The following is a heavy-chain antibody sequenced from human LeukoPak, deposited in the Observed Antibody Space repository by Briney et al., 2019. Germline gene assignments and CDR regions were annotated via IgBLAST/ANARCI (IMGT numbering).Heavy chain of an antibody. V-gene: IGHV3-21*01. J-gene: IGHJ5*02. CDR2: ISSSSSYI. D-gene: IGHD3-3*01. CDR3: ARALSSYYHS. Sequence: GGSLRLSCGASGFTFSSYRMNWVRQAPGKGLEWVSSISSSSSYIYYADSVKGRFTISRDNAKNSLYLQMNSLRAEDTAVYYCARALSSYYHSLGQGTLVTVSS. CDR1: GFTFSSYR.